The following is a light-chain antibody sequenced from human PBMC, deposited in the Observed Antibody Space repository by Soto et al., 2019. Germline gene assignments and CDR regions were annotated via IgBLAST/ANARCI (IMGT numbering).Light chain of an antibody. V-gene: IGLV2-14*01. CDR2: DVS. J-gene: IGLJ1*01. Sequence: QSALTQPASVSGSPGQSITISCTGTSSDVGGYNYVSWYQQHPGKAPKLMIYDVSNRPSGGSNRFSGYKSGNKASLTISGLQADDEADYYCSSYTSSSTPYVFGTGTKLTVL. CDR1: SSDVGGYNY. CDR3: SSYTSSSTPYV.